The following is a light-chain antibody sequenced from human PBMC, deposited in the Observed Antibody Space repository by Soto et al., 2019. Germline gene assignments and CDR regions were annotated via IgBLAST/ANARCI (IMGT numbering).Light chain of an antibody. CDR2: ANS. CDR3: QSYDSSLSGFYV. Sequence: QSVLTQPPSVSGAPGQRVTISCTGSSSNIGAGYDIHWYQQLPGSAPQLLIYANSNRPSGVPDRFSGSRSGTSASLAITGLQAEDEADYSCQSYDSSLSGFYVFGTGTKVTVL. J-gene: IGLJ1*01. CDR1: SSNIGAGYD. V-gene: IGLV1-40*01.